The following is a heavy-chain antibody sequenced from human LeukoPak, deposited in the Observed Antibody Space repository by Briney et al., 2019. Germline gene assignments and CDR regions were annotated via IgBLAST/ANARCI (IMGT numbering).Heavy chain of an antibody. Sequence: GESLKISCAASGFIFSSYAMSWVRQAPGKGLEWVSTISGSGGSTYYSDPGKGRLTISRDNSKNTVYLQMNSLRAKDTAVLYCAKGRTCTNDVCHGSFDYWGQGTLVTVSS. CDR2: ISGSGGST. V-gene: IGHV3-23*01. CDR1: GFIFSSYA. CDR3: AKGRTCTNDVCHGSFDY. J-gene: IGHJ4*02. D-gene: IGHD2-8*01.